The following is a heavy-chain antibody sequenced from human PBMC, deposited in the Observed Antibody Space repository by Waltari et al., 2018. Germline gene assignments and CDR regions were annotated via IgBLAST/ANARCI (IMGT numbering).Heavy chain of an antibody. Sequence: QVQLVESGGGVVQPGRSLRLPCAASGLPDRTYGMQWVRKAPGKGLEWLALISYDGSDKYYADSVKGRFTISRDNSRNTLYLQMNSLRAEDTAVYYCAEDLYCTSTSCQDFWGQGTLVTVSS. CDR1: GLPDRTYG. CDR3: AEDLYCTSTSCQDF. J-gene: IGHJ4*02. CDR2: ISYDGSDK. V-gene: IGHV3-30*18. D-gene: IGHD2-2*01.